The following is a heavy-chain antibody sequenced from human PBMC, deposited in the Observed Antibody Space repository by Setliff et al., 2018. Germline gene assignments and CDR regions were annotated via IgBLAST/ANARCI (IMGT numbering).Heavy chain of an antibody. D-gene: IGHD3-3*01. CDR3: ARGGKILEWLYAHDY. CDR2: IYYSGST. Sequence: PSETRSLTCTVSGGSISSSSYYWGWIRQPPGKGLEWIGSIYYSGSTYYNPSLKSRVTISVDTSKNQFSLKLSSVTAADTAVYYCARGGKILEWLYAHDYWGQGTLVTVSS. J-gene: IGHJ4*02. V-gene: IGHV4-39*07. CDR1: GGSISSSSYY.